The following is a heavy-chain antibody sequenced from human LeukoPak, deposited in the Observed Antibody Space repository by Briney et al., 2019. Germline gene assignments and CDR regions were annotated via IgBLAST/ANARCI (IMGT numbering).Heavy chain of an antibody. CDR3: ARVGVVVAARFFDY. Sequence: SETLSLTCTVSGGSISSYYWSWIRQPAGKGLEWIGRIYTSGSTNYNPSLKSRVTISVDTSKNQFSLKLSSVTAADTAVYYCARVGVVVAARFFDYWGQGTLVTVSS. D-gene: IGHD2-15*01. CDR2: IYTSGST. V-gene: IGHV4-4*07. J-gene: IGHJ4*02. CDR1: GGSISSYY.